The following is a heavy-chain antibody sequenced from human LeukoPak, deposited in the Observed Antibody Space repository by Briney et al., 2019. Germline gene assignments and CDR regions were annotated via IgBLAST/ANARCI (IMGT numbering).Heavy chain of an antibody. CDR3: ARVESLGRFYYYMDV. CDR2: IIPIFCTA. J-gene: IGHJ6*03. Sequence: SVKVSCKASGGTFSSYAISWVRQAPGQGLEWMGGIIPIFCTANYAQKFQGSVTITADESTSTAYMELSSLRSEDTAVYYCARVESLGRFYYYMDVWGKGTTVTVSS. D-gene: IGHD5-24*01. CDR1: GGTFSSYA. V-gene: IGHV1-69*01.